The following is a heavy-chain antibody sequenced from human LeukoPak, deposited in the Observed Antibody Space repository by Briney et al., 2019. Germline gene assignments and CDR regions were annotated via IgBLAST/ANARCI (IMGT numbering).Heavy chain of an antibody. CDR1: GGSIISYY. Sequence: SETLSLTCTLAGGSIISYYCSCIRQPAGEGLGWIGRIYTSGSTNYNPSLKSRVTMSVDTSKNQFSLKLSSVPAADTAVYYCPRDRISITMVRGVIYSSSSESMDVWGKGTTVTISS. V-gene: IGHV4-4*07. D-gene: IGHD3-10*01. CDR3: PRDRISITMVRGVIYSSSSESMDV. CDR2: IYTSGST. J-gene: IGHJ6*03.